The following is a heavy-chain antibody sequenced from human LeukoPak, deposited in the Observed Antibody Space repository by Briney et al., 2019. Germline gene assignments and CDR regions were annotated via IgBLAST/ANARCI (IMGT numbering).Heavy chain of an antibody. CDR2: ISSSSSYI. CDR3: AKSGYCSGGSCYSCLYYFDY. Sequence: GGSLRLSCAASGFTFSNYAMRWVRQAPGKGLEWVSSISSSSSYIYYADSVKGRFTISRDNSKNTLYLQMNSLRAEDTAVYYCAKSGYCSGGSCYSCLYYFDYWGQGTLVTVSS. V-gene: IGHV3-23*01. D-gene: IGHD2-15*01. CDR1: GFTFSNYA. J-gene: IGHJ4*02.